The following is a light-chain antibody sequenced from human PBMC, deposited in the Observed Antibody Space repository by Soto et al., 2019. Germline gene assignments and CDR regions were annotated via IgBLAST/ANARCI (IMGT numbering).Light chain of an antibody. V-gene: IGKV1-39*01. J-gene: IGKJ2*01. CDR3: QHSYIPPHYT. CDR1: QSISSH. CDR2: ASY. Sequence: DIPITQSPSSLSSSVGDRVTITCRASQSISSHLNWYQHKPGRPPRLLIFASYILEGGVPSRFSGSGSDTSITLTIDSLQPEDVATYYCQHSYIPPHYTFGQGTYVEI.